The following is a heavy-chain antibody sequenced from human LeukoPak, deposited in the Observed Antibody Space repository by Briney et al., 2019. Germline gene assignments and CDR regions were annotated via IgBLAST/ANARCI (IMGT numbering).Heavy chain of an antibody. CDR2: ISYGGSNK. Sequence: GGSLRLSCAASGFTFSSYAMSWVRQAPGKGLEWVAVISYGGSNKYYADSVKGRFTISRDNSKNTLYLQMNSLRAEDTAVYYCARVGDSSGYYYFDYWGQGTLVTVSS. CDR1: GFTFSSYA. J-gene: IGHJ4*02. D-gene: IGHD3-22*01. V-gene: IGHV3-30-3*01. CDR3: ARVGDSSGYYYFDY.